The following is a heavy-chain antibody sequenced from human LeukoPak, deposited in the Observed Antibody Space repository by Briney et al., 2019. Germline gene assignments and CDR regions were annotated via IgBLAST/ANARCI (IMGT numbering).Heavy chain of an antibody. J-gene: IGHJ6*02. CDR1: GFTFSSYA. V-gene: IGHV3-23*01. CDR2: ISGSGGST. D-gene: IGHD6-13*01. Sequence: GGSLRLSCAASGFTFSSYAMNWVRQAPGKGLEWVSAISGSGGSTYYADSVKGRSTISRDNSKSTLYLQMNSLRAEDTAVYYCAKAQVARTNSSSWSYFDVWGQGTTVTVSS. CDR3: AKAQVARTNSSSWSYFDV.